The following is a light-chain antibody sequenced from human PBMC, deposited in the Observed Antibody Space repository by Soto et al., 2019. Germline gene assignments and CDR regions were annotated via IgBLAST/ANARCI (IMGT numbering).Light chain of an antibody. CDR3: QQSYSAPIT. J-gene: IGKJ5*01. Sequence: DIQMTQSPSSLSASVGDRVTISCRASQSISSYLNWYQQKPGKAPKLLIYAASILQSGVPSRFSGSGSGTDFTLTISSLQPEDFATFYCQQSYSAPITFGQGTRLEV. V-gene: IGKV1-39*01. CDR1: QSISSY. CDR2: AAS.